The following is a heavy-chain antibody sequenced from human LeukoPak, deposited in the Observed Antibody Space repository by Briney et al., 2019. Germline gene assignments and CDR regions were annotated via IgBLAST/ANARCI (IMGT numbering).Heavy chain of an antibody. D-gene: IGHD7-27*01. CDR1: GFTFDDYG. V-gene: IGHV3-20*04. CDR3: AKNWGSGTRFDY. Sequence: GGSLRLSCAAFGFTFDDYGMSWVRQAPGKGLEWVSGINWNGGSTGYADSVKGRFTISRDNAKNSLYLQMNSLRAEDTALYYCAKNWGSGTRFDYWGQGTLVTVSS. CDR2: INWNGGST. J-gene: IGHJ4*02.